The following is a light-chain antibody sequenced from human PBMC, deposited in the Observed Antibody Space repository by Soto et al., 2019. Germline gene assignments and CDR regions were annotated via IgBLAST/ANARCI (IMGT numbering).Light chain of an antibody. V-gene: IGKV1-6*02. CDR3: LQDFSYPRT. Sequence: AIQMTQSPSSLSASVRDRVTITCRVSQGIGTELGWYQLKPGKAPKLLVYGASTLQRGVLPRFSGSGSGTDFKLTISSLQPDDFATYYCLQDFSYPRTFGQGTKVEIK. CDR1: QGIGTE. CDR2: GAS. J-gene: IGKJ1*01.